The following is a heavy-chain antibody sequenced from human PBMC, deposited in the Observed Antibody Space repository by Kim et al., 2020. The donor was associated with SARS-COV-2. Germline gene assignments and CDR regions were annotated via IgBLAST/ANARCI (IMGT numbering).Heavy chain of an antibody. Sequence: SETLSLTCTVSGGSISSYYWSWIRQPPGKGLEWIGYIYYSGSTNYNPSLKSRVTISVDTSKNQFSLKLSSVTAADTAVYYCARDRAWFGEYGDFDYWGQGTLVTVSS. CDR3: ARDRAWFGEYGDFDY. CDR2: IYYSGST. V-gene: IGHV4-59*01. D-gene: IGHD3-10*01. CDR1: GGSISSYY. J-gene: IGHJ4*02.